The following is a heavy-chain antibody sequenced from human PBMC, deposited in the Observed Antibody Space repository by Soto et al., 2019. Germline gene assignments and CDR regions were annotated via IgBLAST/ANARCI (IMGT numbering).Heavy chain of an antibody. CDR2: IWYDGSNK. D-gene: IGHD3-10*01. CDR1: GFTFSSYG. V-gene: IGHV3-33*01. CDR3: ARDLVVRGVSPGWFDP. Sequence: QVPLVESGGGVVQPGRSLRLSCAASGFTFSSYGMHWVRQAPGKGLEWVAVIWYDGSNKYYADSVKGRFTISRDNSKNTLYLQMNSLRAEDTAVYYCARDLVVRGVSPGWFDPWGQGTLVTVSS. J-gene: IGHJ5*02.